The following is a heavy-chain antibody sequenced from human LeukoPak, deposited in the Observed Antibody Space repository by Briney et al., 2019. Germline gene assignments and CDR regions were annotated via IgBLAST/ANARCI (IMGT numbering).Heavy chain of an antibody. CDR3: ARTAGDRDYGMDV. D-gene: IGHD3-10*01. CDR2: IIPIFGTA. V-gene: IGHV1-69*13. J-gene: IGHJ6*02. Sequence: SVKVSCKASGYTFTSYGISWVRQAPGQGLEWMGGIIPIFGTANYAQKFQGRVTITADESTSTAYMELSSLRSEDTAVYYCARTAGDRDYGMDVWGQGTTVTVSS. CDR1: GYTFTSYG.